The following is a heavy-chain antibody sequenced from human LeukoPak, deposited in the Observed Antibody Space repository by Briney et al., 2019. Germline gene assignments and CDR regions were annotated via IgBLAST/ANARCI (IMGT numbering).Heavy chain of an antibody. Sequence: LPGGSLRLSCAASGFTFSSYNINWVRQAPGKGLVWVSFINSDGSGTRYADSVKGRFTISRDNAKNTLYLQMNSLRAEDTAVYYCARDRDGYFDYWGQGTLVTVSS. J-gene: IGHJ4*02. CDR1: GFTFSSYN. V-gene: IGHV3-74*01. CDR2: INSDGSGT. CDR3: ARDRDGYFDY. D-gene: IGHD5-24*01.